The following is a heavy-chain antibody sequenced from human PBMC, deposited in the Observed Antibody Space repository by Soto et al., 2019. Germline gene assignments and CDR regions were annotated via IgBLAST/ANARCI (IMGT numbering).Heavy chain of an antibody. J-gene: IGHJ4*02. CDR3: ARLLYDSRGYYYFDY. CDR1: GGSISSSSYY. V-gene: IGHV4-39*01. CDR2: VYYSGST. Sequence: SETLSLTCTVSGGSISSSSYYWGWIRQPPGKGLEWIGSVYYSGSTYDNPSLKGRITLSVDRSKSQFSLKLTSVTAADTAVYYCARLLYDSRGYYYFDYWGQGTLVTVSS. D-gene: IGHD3-22*01.